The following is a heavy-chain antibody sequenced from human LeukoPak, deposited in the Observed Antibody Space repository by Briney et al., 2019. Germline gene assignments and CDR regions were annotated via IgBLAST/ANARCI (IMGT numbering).Heavy chain of an antibody. CDR3: ARVRDLYRDY. V-gene: IGHV3-21*01. Sequence: PGGSLRLSCVASGFTFSSYTMNWVRQAPGKGLEWVSSISGGSTYTFYADSVMGRFTISRDNAKNSLYLHMSSLRAEDTAVYYCARVRDLYRDYWGQGILVTVSS. J-gene: IGHJ4*02. CDR1: GFTFSSYT. D-gene: IGHD5-12*01. CDR2: ISGGSTYT.